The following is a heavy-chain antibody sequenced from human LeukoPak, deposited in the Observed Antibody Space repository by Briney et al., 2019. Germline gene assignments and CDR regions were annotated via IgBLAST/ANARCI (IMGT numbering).Heavy chain of an antibody. CDR3: ARDPTLGHSDYFDL. D-gene: IGHD1-1*01. Sequence: PGGSVRLSCAASGFAYNNYVIHWIRQAPGKGLEWVAVIAHDHSQIYYADSVQGRFTISRDNSMNMLYLQMNSLRVEDTAVYFCARDPTLGHSDYFDLWGQGTLVIVSS. J-gene: IGHJ4*02. CDR2: IAHDHSQI. CDR1: GFAYNNYV. V-gene: IGHV3-30*04.